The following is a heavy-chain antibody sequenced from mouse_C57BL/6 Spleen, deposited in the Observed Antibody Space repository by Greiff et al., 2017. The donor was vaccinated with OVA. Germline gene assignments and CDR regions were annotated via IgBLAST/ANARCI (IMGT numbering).Heavy chain of an antibody. CDR2: INPYNGGT. D-gene: IGHD2-10*02. V-gene: IGHV1-19*01. CDR3: ARRGYGHRGYYAMDY. CDR1: GYTFTDYY. Sequence: EVQLQQSGPVLVKPGASVKMSCKASGYTFTDYYMNWVKQSHGKSLEWIGVINPYNGGTSYNQKFKGKATLTVDKSSSTAYMELNSLTSEDSAVYYCARRGYGHRGYYAMDYWGQGTSVTVSS. J-gene: IGHJ4*01.